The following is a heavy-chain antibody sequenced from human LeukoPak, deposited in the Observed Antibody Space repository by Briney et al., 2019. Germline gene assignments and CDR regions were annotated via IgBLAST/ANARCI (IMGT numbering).Heavy chain of an antibody. J-gene: IGHJ6*02. V-gene: IGHV3-23*01. CDR3: AKWVPRSLESIYGMDV. D-gene: IGHD3-3*01. Sequence: GGSLRLSCAASGFKFSDYAMNWVRQAPGKGLEWVSGMSGTGGTSYYADSAKGRVTISRDNSKSTLDLQMNSLRAEDTAVYYCAKWVPRSLESIYGMDVWGQGTTVIVSS. CDR1: GFKFSDYA. CDR2: MSGTGGTS.